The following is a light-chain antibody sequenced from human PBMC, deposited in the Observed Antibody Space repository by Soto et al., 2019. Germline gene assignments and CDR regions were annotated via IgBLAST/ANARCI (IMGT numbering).Light chain of an antibody. Sequence: ESVLTQSPGTLSLSPVERATLSCMASQSVSSNHLAWYQQKRGQPPRLLIYGASSRATGTPGRFSGSGSGTDFTLTITRLEPEDFAVYYCQQYGSSPQTFGQGTKVDIK. CDR1: QSVSSNH. CDR3: QQYGSSPQT. J-gene: IGKJ1*01. CDR2: GAS. V-gene: IGKV3-20*01.